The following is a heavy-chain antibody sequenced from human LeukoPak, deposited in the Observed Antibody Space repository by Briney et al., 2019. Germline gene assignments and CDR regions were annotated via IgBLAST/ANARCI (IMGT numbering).Heavy chain of an antibody. V-gene: IGHV3-7*03. J-gene: IGHJ5*02. CDR2: IKEDGSEE. CDR1: TFTFSDYS. Sequence: GGSLRLSCAASTFTFSDYSMSWVRQAPGRGLEWVANIKEDGSEEDYVDSVKGRFTISRDNAKNSLYLQMNSLRAEDTAVYYCARVENSGYGGRWFDPWGQGTLVTVSS. D-gene: IGHD5-12*01. CDR3: ARVENSGYGGRWFDP.